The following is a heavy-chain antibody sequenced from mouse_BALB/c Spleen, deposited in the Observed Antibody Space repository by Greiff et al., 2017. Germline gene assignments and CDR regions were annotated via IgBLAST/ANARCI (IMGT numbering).Heavy chain of an antibody. Sequence: VQLQQSGTVLARPGASVKMSCKASGYTFTSYWMQWVKQRPGQGLEWIGAIYPGDGDTRYTQKFKGKATLTADKSSSTAYMQLSSLASEDSAVYYCARRLGPYAMDYWGQGTSVTVSS. CDR3: ARRLGPYAMDY. J-gene: IGHJ4*01. CDR1: GYTFTSYW. D-gene: IGHD4-1*01. CDR2: IYPGDGDT. V-gene: IGHV1-87*01.